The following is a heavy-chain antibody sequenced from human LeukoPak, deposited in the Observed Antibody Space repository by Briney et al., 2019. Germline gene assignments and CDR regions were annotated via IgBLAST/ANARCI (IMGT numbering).Heavy chain of an antibody. V-gene: IGHV2-5*02. J-gene: IGHJ4*02. CDR2: IYWDDDR. CDR1: GFSLNTRGVG. D-gene: IGHD3-22*01. Sequence: SGPTLVNPTQTLTLTCTFSGFSLNTRGVGVGWIRQPPGRALDWLALIYWDDDRRYSPSLKSRLTITKDTSKNQVVLTMTNMDPVDTATYFCAHRKNYYDSSVFDNWGQGTLVTVSS. CDR3: AHRKNYYDSSVFDN.